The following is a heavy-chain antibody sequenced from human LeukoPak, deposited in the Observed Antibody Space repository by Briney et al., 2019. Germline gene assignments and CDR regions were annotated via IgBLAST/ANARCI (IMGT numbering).Heavy chain of an antibody. J-gene: IGHJ5*02. CDR3: ARHNRYCSGGSCYSGWFDP. V-gene: IGHV4-59*08. CDR2: IYYSGST. CDR1: GGSISSYY. D-gene: IGHD2-15*01. Sequence: SETLSLTCTVSGGSISSYYWSWIRQPPGKGLEWIGYIYYSGSTNYSPSLKSRVTISVDTSKNQFSLKLSSVTAADTAVYYCARHNRYCSGGSCYSGWFDPWGQGTLVTVSS.